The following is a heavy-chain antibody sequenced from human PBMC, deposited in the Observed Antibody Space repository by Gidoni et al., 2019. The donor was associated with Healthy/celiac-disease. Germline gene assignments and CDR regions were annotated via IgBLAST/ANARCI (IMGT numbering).Heavy chain of an antibody. CDR2: TRNKANSYTT. V-gene: IGHV3-72*01. Sequence: EVQLVESGGGLVQPGGSLRLSCAASGFTFSDHYRDWVRQAPGKGLVWVGRTRNKANSYTTEYAASVKGRFTISRDDSKNSLYLQMNSLKTEDTAVYYCARGSSTFADYWGQGTLVTVSS. J-gene: IGHJ4*02. CDR3: ARGSSTFADY. D-gene: IGHD2-2*01. CDR1: GFTFSDHY.